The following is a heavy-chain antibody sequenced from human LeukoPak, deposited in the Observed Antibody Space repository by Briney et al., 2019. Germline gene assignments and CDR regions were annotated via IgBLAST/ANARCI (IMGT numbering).Heavy chain of an antibody. CDR3: ARPPVPPDSSGYYHDAFDI. Sequence: SVKVSCKASGGTFSSYAISWVRQAPGQGLEWMGGIIPIFGTANYAQKFQGRVTITADESTSSAYMELSSLRSEDTAVYYCARPPVPPDSSGYYHDAFDIWGQGTMVTVSS. CDR2: IIPIFGTA. CDR1: GGTFSSYA. V-gene: IGHV1-69*13. J-gene: IGHJ3*02. D-gene: IGHD3-22*01.